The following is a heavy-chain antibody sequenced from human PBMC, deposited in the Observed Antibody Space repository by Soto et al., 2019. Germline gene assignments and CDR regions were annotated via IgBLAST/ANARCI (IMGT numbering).Heavy chain of an antibody. CDR1: GGTFSSYA. CDR2: IIPIFGTA. V-gene: IGHV1-69*13. J-gene: IGHJ4*02. D-gene: IGHD6-13*01. Sequence: SVKVSCKASGGTFSSYAISWVRQAPGQGLEWMGGIIPIFGTANYAQKFQGRVTITADESTSTAYMELRSLRSDDTAVYYCARDQASSSWYLAFFDYWGQGTLVTVSS. CDR3: ARDQASSSWYLAFFDY.